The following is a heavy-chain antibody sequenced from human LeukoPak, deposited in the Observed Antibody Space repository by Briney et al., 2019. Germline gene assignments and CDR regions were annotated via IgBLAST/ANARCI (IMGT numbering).Heavy chain of an antibody. CDR1: GGTFSSYA. V-gene: IGHV1-69*04. CDR2: IIPILGIA. CDR3: ARDGDPYDSSGYYIDY. Sequence: PVKVSCKASGGTFSSYAISWVRQAPGQGLEWMGRIIPILGIANYAQKFQGRVTITADKSTSTAYMELSSLRSEDTAVYYCARDGDPYDSSGYYIDYWGQGTLVTVSS. J-gene: IGHJ4*02. D-gene: IGHD3-22*01.